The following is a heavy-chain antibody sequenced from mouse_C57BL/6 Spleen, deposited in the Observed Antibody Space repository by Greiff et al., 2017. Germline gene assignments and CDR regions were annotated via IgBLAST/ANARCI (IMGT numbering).Heavy chain of an antibody. J-gene: IGHJ3*01. Sequence: QVQLQQSGAELVKPGASVKLSCKASGYTFPEYTIHWVKQRSGQGLEWIGWFYPGSGSIKYNEKFKDKATLTADKSSSTVYMELSRLTSEDSAVYFCARHEEADYYGSSWFAYWGQGTLVTVSA. CDR1: GYTFPEYT. CDR2: FYPGSGSI. CDR3: ARHEEADYYGSSWFAY. D-gene: IGHD1-1*01. V-gene: IGHV1-62-2*01.